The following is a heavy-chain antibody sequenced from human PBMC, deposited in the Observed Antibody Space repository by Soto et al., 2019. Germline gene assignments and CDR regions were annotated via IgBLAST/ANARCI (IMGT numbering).Heavy chain of an antibody. Sequence: PSETLSLTCTVSGGSISSYYWSWIRQPPGKGLEWIGYIYYSGSTNYNPSLKSRVTISVDTSKNQFSLKLSSVTAADTAVYYCAREAAVAGTLAPWGQGTLVTVSS. D-gene: IGHD6-19*01. CDR3: AREAAVAGTLAP. V-gene: IGHV4-59*01. CDR2: IYYSGST. J-gene: IGHJ5*02. CDR1: GGSISSYY.